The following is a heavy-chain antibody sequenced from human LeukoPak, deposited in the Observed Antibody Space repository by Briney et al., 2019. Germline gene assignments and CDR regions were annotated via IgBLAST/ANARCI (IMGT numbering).Heavy chain of an antibody. D-gene: IGHD6-6*01. CDR2: INAHNGNT. J-gene: IGHJ5*02. Sequence: ASVKVSCKASAYSFTSYGISWVRQAPRQGLEWMGWINAHNGNTNYAQKLQGRVTMTTDTSTSTAYMELRSLRSDDTAVYYCGRQYASSSAWFDPWGQETLVTVSS. CDR1: AYSFTSYG. V-gene: IGHV1-18*01. CDR3: GRQYASSSAWFDP.